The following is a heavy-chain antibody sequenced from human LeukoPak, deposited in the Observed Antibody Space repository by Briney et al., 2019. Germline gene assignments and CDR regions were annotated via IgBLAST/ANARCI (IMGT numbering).Heavy chain of an antibody. CDR1: GFTFSSYG. CDR3: AKPTGLRFGNPFDY. D-gene: IGHD3-10*01. Sequence: GGSLRLSCAASGFTFSSYGMHWVRQAPGKGLEWVAFIRYDGSNKYYADSVKGRFTISRDNSKNTLYLQMNSLRAEDTAVYYCAKPTGLRFGNPFDYWGQGTLVTVSS. V-gene: IGHV3-30*02. CDR2: IRYDGSNK. J-gene: IGHJ4*02.